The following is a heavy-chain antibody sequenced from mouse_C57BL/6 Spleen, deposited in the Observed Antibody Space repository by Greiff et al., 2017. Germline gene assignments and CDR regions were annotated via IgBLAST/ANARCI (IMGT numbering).Heavy chain of an antibody. CDR2: IYPGDGDT. V-gene: IGHV1-82*01. Sequence: LVESGPELVKPGASVKISCKASGYAFSSSWMNWVKQRPGKGLEWIGRIYPGDGDTNYNGKFKGKATLTADKSSSTAYMQLSSLTSEDSAVYFCARWNYGSSPSWYFDVWGTGTTVTVSS. CDR3: ARWNYGSSPSWYFDV. D-gene: IGHD1-1*01. CDR1: GYAFSSSW. J-gene: IGHJ1*03.